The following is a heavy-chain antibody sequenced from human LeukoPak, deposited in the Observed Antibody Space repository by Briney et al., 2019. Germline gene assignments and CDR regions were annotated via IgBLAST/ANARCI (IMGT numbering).Heavy chain of an antibody. CDR2: ISYSGST. Sequence: SETLSLTCTVSGGSISSYYWSWIRQPPGKGLEWIGYISYSGSTNYNPSLKSRVTISVDRSKNQFSLKLSSVTAADTAVYYCARGAVAGMIGFDYWGQGTLVTVSS. V-gene: IGHV4-59*12. CDR3: ARGAVAGMIGFDY. J-gene: IGHJ4*02. CDR1: GGSISSYY. D-gene: IGHD6-19*01.